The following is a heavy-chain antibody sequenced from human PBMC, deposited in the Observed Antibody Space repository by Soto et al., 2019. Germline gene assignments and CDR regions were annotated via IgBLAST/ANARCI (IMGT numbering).Heavy chain of an antibody. V-gene: IGHV1-18*01. CDR2: ISAYNGNT. D-gene: IGHD1-26*01. Sequence: QVQLVQSGAEVKKPGASVKVSCKASGYTFTSYGISWVRQAPGQGLEWMGRISAYNGNTNYAQKLQGRVTMTTDTATSTGYMELRSLRSDDTAVYYCAREGKWELNPSYYYGMDVWGQGTTVTVSS. CDR3: AREGKWELNPSYYYGMDV. CDR1: GYTFTSYG. J-gene: IGHJ6*02.